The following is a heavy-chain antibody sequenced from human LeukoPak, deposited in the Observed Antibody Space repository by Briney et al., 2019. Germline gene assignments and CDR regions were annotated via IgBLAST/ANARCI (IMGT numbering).Heavy chain of an antibody. V-gene: IGHV3-23*01. D-gene: IGHD3-10*01. CDR2: MTGGGAT. Sequence: GGSLRLSCVGSGFSFNKYAASWVRQAPGKGLEWVAGMTGGGATYHADSVKGRFVISRDNSKNTVYLQMNSLRAEDTALYFCAKDKIVGDGRWDFDYWGRGTLVTVSS. CDR1: GFSFNKYA. CDR3: AKDKIVGDGRWDFDY. J-gene: IGHJ4*02.